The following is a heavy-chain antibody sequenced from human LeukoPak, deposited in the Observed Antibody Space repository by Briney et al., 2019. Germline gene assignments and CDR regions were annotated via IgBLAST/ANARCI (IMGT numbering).Heavy chain of an antibody. V-gene: IGHV3-53*01. CDR1: GFTVSSNY. CDR3: AKGTGFGELFYYYYMDV. Sequence: GGSLRLSCAASGFTVSSNYMSWVRQAPGKGLEWVSVIYSGGSTYYADSVKGRFTISRDNSKNTLYLQMNSLRAEDTAVYYCAKGTGFGELFYYYYMDVWGKGTTVTISS. J-gene: IGHJ6*03. D-gene: IGHD3-10*01. CDR2: IYSGGST.